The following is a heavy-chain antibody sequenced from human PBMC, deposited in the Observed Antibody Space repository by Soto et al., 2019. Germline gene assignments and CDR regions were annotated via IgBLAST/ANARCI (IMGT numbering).Heavy chain of an antibody. CDR2: IYYSGDT. V-gene: IGHV4-59*01. D-gene: IGHD4-17*01. J-gene: IGHJ4*02. Sequence: SETLSLTCTVSGGSISSYYWSWIRQPPGKGLEWIGYIYYSGDTNYNPSIKSRVNISVDTSKNQFSLSLSSLTAADTAVYYCARDTRYGVLDYWGQGTLVTVSS. CDR3: ARDTRYGVLDY. CDR1: GGSISSYY.